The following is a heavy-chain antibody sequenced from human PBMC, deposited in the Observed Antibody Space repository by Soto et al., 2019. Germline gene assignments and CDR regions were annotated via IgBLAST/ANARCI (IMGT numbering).Heavy chain of an antibody. CDR2: INSDESIT. CDR3: ARDFGPTIAARVPFDY. Sequence: EVQLLESGGGLVRPGGSLRLSCAASAFTFNSYWMHWVRQAPGKGLVWVSRINSDESITDYADSVKGRFTISRDNAKNMLYLQMNSMRAEDTAVYYCARDFGPTIAARVPFDYWGQGILVTVSS. J-gene: IGHJ4*02. D-gene: IGHD6-6*01. V-gene: IGHV3-74*01. CDR1: AFTFNSYW.